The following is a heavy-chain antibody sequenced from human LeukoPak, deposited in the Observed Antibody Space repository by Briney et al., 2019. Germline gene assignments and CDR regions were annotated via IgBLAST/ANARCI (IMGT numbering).Heavy chain of an antibody. V-gene: IGHV3-15*01. CDR2: IKSKNVGGTT. CDR3: TSHAAFDP. J-gene: IGHJ5*02. Sequence: GGSLRLSCAASGFTFNNAWMNWVRQAPGKGLEWVGRIKSKNVGGTTDYAAPVNGRFTISRDDSKNTVYPQMNSLKIEDTAVYYCTSHAAFDPWGQGTLVTVSS. CDR1: GFTFNNAW.